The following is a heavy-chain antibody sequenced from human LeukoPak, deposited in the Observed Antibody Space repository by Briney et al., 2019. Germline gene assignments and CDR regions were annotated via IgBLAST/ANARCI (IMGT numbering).Heavy chain of an antibody. Sequence: PGRSLRLSCAASGFTFSSYGMHWVRQAPGKGLGWVAVISYDGSNKYYADSVKGRFTISRDNSKNTLYLQMNSLRAEDTAVYYCAKEAVLLWFGEPYFDYWGQGTLVTVSS. CDR3: AKEAVLLWFGEPYFDY. D-gene: IGHD3-10*01. CDR2: ISYDGSNK. V-gene: IGHV3-30*18. J-gene: IGHJ4*02. CDR1: GFTFSSYG.